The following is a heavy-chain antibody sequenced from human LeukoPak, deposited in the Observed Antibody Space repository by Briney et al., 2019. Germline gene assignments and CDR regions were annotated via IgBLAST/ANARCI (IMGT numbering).Heavy chain of an antibody. Sequence: GGSLRLSCAASGFTFSSYAMSWVRQAPGKGLEWVSAISGSSGSTYYADSVKGRFTISRDNSKNTLYLQMNSLRAKDTAVYYCAKDHPAMVYYFDYWGQGTLVTVSS. D-gene: IGHD5-18*01. CDR1: GFTFSSYA. V-gene: IGHV3-23*01. CDR2: ISGSSGST. J-gene: IGHJ4*02. CDR3: AKDHPAMVYYFDY.